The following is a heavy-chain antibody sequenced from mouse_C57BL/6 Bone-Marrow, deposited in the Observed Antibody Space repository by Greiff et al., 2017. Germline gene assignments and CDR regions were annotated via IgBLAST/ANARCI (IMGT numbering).Heavy chain of an antibody. V-gene: IGHV2-9*01. CDR3: AKHVYYYYCSDGYPMDY. CDR2: IWGGGST. D-gene: IGHD1-1*01. Sequence: VMLVEPGPGLVAPSPCLSITCTVSGFSLTSYGVDWVRQPPGQGLEWLGVIWGGGSTNYNSALMSRMSIRKDNSKCHVSLKMNSLQTDDTAIYYLAKHVYYYYCSDGYPMDYWGQGTSVTVSA. CDR1: GFSLTSYG. J-gene: IGHJ4*01.